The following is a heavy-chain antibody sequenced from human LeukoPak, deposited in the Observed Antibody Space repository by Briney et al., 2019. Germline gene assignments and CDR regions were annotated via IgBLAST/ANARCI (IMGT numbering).Heavy chain of an antibody. V-gene: IGHV4-34*01. J-gene: IGHJ5*02. D-gene: IGHD2-21*01. Sequence: SETLSLTCAVYGGSFSGYYWSWIRQPPGKGLEWIGEINHSGSTNYNPSLKSRVTISVDTSKSQFSLKLSSVTAADTAVYYCARARGWRLNWFDPWGQGTLVTVSS. CDR3: ARARGWRLNWFDP. CDR1: GGSFSGYY. CDR2: INHSGST.